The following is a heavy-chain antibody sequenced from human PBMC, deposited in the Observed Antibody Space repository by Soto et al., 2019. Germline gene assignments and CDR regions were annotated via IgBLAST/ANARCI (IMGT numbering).Heavy chain of an antibody. CDR3: ARDRAHKFDI. J-gene: IGHJ3*02. CDR1: GYTFTSFD. Sequence: GASVKVSCKASGYTFTSFDMNWVRQATGQGLEWMGWMNPNSGNTGYAQKFQGRVTMTRDTSTTTVYMELRSLRSEDTAVYFCARDRAHKFDIWGQGTMVTVSS. V-gene: IGHV1-8*01. CDR2: MNPNSGNT.